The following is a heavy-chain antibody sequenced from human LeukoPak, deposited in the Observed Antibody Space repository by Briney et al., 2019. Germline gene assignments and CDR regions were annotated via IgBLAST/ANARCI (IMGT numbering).Heavy chain of an antibody. D-gene: IGHD3-22*01. CDR2: IYYSGST. CDR3: ARGPYYYDSSGYSSLDY. J-gene: IGHJ4*02. V-gene: IGHV4-59*01. Sequence: SETLSLTCTVSGGSISSYYWSWIRQPPGKGLEWIGYIYYSGSTNYNPPLKSRVTISVDTSKNQFSLRLSSVTAADTAVYYCARGPYYYDSSGYSSLDYWGQGTLVTVSS. CDR1: GGSISSYY.